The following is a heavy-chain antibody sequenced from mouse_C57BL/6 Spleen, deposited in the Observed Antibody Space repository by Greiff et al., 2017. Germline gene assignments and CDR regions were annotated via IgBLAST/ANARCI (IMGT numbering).Heavy chain of an antibody. V-gene: IGHV1-7*01. J-gene: IGHJ4*01. D-gene: IGHD1-1*01. CDR2: INPSSGYT. CDR1: GYTFTSYW. Sequence: VQLQQSGAELAKPGASVKLSCKASGYTFTSYWMHWVKQRPGQGLEWIGYINPSSGYTKYHQKFKDKATLTADKSSSTSYLQLSSLTYEYSAVYYCARQVTTVVASPLMDDWGQGTSGTVSS. CDR3: ARQVTTVVASPLMDD.